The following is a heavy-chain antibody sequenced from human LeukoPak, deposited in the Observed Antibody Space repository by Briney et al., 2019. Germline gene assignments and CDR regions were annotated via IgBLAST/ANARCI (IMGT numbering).Heavy chain of an antibody. J-gene: IGHJ3*02. CDR1: GYSFTSYW. CDR3: ARLGSSLYDAFDI. Sequence: GESLKISCKGSGYSFTSYWIGWVRQMPGKGLGWMGIIYPGDSDTRYSPSFQGQVTISADKSISTAYLQWSSLKASDTAMYYCARLGSSLYDAFDIWGQGTMVTVFS. CDR2: IYPGDSDT. V-gene: IGHV5-51*01. D-gene: IGHD3-10*01.